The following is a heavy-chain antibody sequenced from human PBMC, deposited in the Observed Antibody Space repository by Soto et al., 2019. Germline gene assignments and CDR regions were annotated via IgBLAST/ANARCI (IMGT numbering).Heavy chain of an antibody. D-gene: IGHD4-17*01. J-gene: IGHJ6*02. Sequence: PSETLSLTCTVSGGSISSYYWTWVRQPPGKGLEWIGYVESSGSTSYNPSLMSRVTISVDTSKNQFSLKLTSVTAADTAVYYCARGGVTTVVIPKYYYFGLDVWGQGTTVTLSS. V-gene: IGHV4-59*01. CDR3: ARGGVTTVVIPKYYYFGLDV. CDR1: GGSISSYY. CDR2: VESSGST.